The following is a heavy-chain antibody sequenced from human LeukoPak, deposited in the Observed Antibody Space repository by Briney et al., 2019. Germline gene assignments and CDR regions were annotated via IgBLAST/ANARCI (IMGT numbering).Heavy chain of an antibody. CDR1: GGSISSYY. V-gene: IGHV4-59*08. CDR3: ARHTYYYDSSGSLYWYFDL. J-gene: IGHJ2*01. CDR2: IYYSGST. Sequence: SETLSLTCTVSGGSISSYYWSWIRQPPGKGLEWIGYIYYSGSTNYNPSLRSRVTISVDTSKNQFSLKLSSVTAADTAVYYCARHTYYYDSSGSLYWYFDLWGRGTLVTVSS. D-gene: IGHD3-22*01.